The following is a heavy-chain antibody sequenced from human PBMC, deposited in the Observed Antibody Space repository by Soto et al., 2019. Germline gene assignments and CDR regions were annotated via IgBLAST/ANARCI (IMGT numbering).Heavy chain of an antibody. J-gene: IGHJ6*02. Sequence: SETLSLTCTVSGGSISSYYWSWIRQPPGKGLEWIGYIYYSGSTNYNPSLKSRVTISVDTSKNQFSLKLSSVTAADTAVYYCAREADYYDSSGYGMDVWGQGTTVTVSS. CDR1: GGSISSYY. CDR3: AREADYYDSSGYGMDV. V-gene: IGHV4-59*01. D-gene: IGHD3-22*01. CDR2: IYYSGST.